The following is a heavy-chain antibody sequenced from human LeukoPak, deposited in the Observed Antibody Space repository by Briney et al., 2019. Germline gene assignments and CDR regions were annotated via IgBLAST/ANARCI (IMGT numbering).Heavy chain of an antibody. D-gene: IGHD2-15*01. V-gene: IGHV4-31*03. J-gene: IGHJ5*02. CDR3: ARGGGSGYTGNWFDP. CDR2: IYYSGST. CDR1: GGSISSGGYY. Sequence: PSETLSLTCTVFGGSISSGGYYWSWIRQHPGKGLEWIGYIYYSGSTYYNPSLKSRVTISVDTSKNQFSLKLSSVTAADTAVYYCARGGGSGYTGNWFDPWGQGTLVTVSS.